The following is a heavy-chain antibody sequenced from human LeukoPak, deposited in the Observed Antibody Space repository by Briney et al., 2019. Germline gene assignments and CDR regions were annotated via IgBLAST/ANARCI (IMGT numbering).Heavy chain of an antibody. Sequence: GGSLRLSCEASGFTFSDYDVNCVRQAPGKGLGWVSGIIPSGGSTYYADSVKGRFTISRDNSKNTLYLQMNSLRAVDTAIYYCARDRRWGSFDLWGQGTMVTVSS. V-gene: IGHV3-23*01. D-gene: IGHD3-16*01. J-gene: IGHJ3*01. CDR3: ARDRRWGSFDL. CDR2: IIPSGGST. CDR1: GFTFSDYD.